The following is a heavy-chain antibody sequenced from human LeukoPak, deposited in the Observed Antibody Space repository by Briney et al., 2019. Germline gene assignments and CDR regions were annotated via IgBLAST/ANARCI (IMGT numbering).Heavy chain of an antibody. CDR2: IYYSGST. V-gene: IGHV4-39*07. J-gene: IGHJ4*02. Sequence: SETLSLTCTVSGGSISSSSYYWGWIRQPPGEGLEWIGSIYYSGSTYYNPSLKSRVTISVDTSKNQFSLKLTSVTAADTAVYYCARFNSGSYQHYFDYWGQGTLVTVSS. CDR3: ARFNSGSYQHYFDY. CDR1: GGSISSSSYY. D-gene: IGHD1-26*01.